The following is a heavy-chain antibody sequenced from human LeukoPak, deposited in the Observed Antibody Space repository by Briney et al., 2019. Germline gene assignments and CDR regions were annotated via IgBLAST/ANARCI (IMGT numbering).Heavy chain of an antibody. Sequence: SETLSLTCAVYGGSFSGYYWSWIRQPPGKGLEWIGEINHSGSTNYNPSLKSRVTISVDTSKNQFSLKLSSVTAADTAVYYCARGGRITMVRGVIIAAFDIWGQGTMVTVSS. CDR3: ARGGRITMVRGVIIAAFDI. CDR1: GGSFSGYY. J-gene: IGHJ3*02. V-gene: IGHV4-34*01. CDR2: INHSGST. D-gene: IGHD3-10*01.